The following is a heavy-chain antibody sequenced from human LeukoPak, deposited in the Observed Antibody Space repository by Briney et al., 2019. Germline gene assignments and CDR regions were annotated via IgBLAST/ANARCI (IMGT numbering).Heavy chain of an antibody. D-gene: IGHD6-19*01. V-gene: IGHV3-23*01. J-gene: IGHJ5*02. CDR3: AKDEPAGWYLGSWFDP. CDR1: GFTFSSYA. CDR2: ISGSGGST. Sequence: GGSLRLSCAASGFTFSSYAMGWVRQAPGKGLEWVSAISGSGGSTYYADSVKGRLTISRDNSKNTLYLQMNSLRAEDTAVYYCAKDEPAGWYLGSWFDPWGQGTLFTVSS.